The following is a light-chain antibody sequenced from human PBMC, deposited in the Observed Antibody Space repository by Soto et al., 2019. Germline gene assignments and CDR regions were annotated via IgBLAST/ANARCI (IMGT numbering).Light chain of an antibody. V-gene: IGKV3D-15*01. CDR2: GAS. CDR1: QSISSN. CDR3: QQYNNWPAIT. J-gene: IGKJ5*01. Sequence: EIVMTQSPPTLSVSPGERAALSCRASQSISSNLAWYQQKPGQAPRLLIYGASTRATGIPARFSGSGSGTEFTLTISSLQSEDFAVYYCQQYNNWPAITFGQGTRLE.